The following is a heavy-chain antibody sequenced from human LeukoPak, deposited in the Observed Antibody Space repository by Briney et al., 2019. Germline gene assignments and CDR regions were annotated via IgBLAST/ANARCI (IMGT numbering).Heavy chain of an antibody. D-gene: IGHD2-2*01. J-gene: IGHJ3*02. CDR3: AREGACSGTSCLDAFDI. Sequence: GSLRLSCAASGFTFSSYEMNWVRQAPGRGLEWVSYISSSGTTIYYADSVRGRFTISRDNAKNSLYLQMNSLRAEDTAVYYCAREGACSGTSCLDAFDIWGQGTMVTVSS. V-gene: IGHV3-48*03. CDR1: GFTFSSYE. CDR2: ISSSGTTI.